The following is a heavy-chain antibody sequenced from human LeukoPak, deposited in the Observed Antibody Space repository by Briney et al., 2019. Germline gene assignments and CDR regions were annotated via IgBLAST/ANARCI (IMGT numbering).Heavy chain of an antibody. CDR3: ATRIVGATACDY. D-gene: IGHD1-26*01. V-gene: IGHV3-23*01. CDR2: ISGGGGSV. Sequence: GGSLRLSCAASGFTFSGHAMNWVRQAPGKGLEWVSGISGGGGSVYYADSVKGRFTISRDNSKSTLYLQMNSLRAEDTAVYYCATRIVGATACDYWGQGTLVTVSS. CDR1: GFTFSGHA. J-gene: IGHJ4*02.